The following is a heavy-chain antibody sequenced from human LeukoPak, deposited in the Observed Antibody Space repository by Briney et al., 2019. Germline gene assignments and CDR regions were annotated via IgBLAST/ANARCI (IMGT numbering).Heavy chain of an antibody. V-gene: IGHV3-7*01. CDR2: IKEDGSEK. CDR3: ARGLPIVVVPAAGDY. Sequence: GGSLRLSCAASGFMFSDYWMSWVRQAPGKGLEWVANIKEDGSEKSYVDSVKGRFTISRDNAKNSLYLQMNSLRAEDTAVYYCARGLPIVVVPAAGDYWGQGTLVTVSS. D-gene: IGHD2-2*01. CDR1: GFMFSDYW. J-gene: IGHJ4*02.